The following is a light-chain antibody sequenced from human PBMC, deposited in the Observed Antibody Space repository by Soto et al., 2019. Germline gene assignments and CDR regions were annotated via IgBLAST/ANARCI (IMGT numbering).Light chain of an antibody. CDR1: QSVSSSY. V-gene: IGKV3-20*01. CDR3: HQYGSSPPVT. J-gene: IGKJ4*01. CDR2: GAS. Sequence: EIVLTQSPGTLSLSPGERATLSCRASQSVSSSYLAWYQQKPGQAPRLLIYGASSRATGIPDRFSGSGSGTDFSLTSRRLEPDDCAVYYCHQYGSSPPVTFVGGTKVAIK.